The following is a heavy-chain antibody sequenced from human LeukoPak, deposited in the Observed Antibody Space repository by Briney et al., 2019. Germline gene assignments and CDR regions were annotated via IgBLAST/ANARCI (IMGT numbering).Heavy chain of an antibody. CDR1: GFTVSSNY. V-gene: IGHV3-53*01. CDR2: LYSSGTT. Sequence: GGSLRLSCAASGFTVSSNYMTWVRQAPGKGLDWVSVLYSSGTTFYADSVRGGFTISRDGSKNTLYLQMNSLRAEDTAVYYCATWIYDTVTGYPSFHHWGQGTLVTVSS. J-gene: IGHJ4*02. CDR3: ATWIYDTVTGYPSFHH. D-gene: IGHD3-9*01.